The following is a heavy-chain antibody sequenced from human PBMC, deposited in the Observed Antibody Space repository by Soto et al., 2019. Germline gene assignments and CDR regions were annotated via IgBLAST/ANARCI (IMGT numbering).Heavy chain of an antibody. CDR2: ISSSSSTI. CDR3: ARDHPYDCIDH. Sequence: GGSLRLSCAGSGFTFSSYSMNWVRQAPGKGLEWVSYISSSSSTIYYADSVKGRFTISRDNAKNSLYLQMNSLSAEDTAVYYCARDHPYDCIDHWGQGTLVSVSS. V-gene: IGHV3-48*01. CDR1: GFTFSSYS. J-gene: IGHJ5*02. D-gene: IGHD2-21*01.